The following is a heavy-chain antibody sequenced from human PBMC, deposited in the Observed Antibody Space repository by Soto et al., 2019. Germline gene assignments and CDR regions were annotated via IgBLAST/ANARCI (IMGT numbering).Heavy chain of an antibody. V-gene: IGHV4-39*01. CDR3: ARQIYSSGWDNVYYYYYGMDV. CDR1: GGSISSSSYY. CDR2: IYYSGST. Sequence: QVQLQQWGAGLLKPSETLSLTCTVSGGSISSSSYYWGWIRQPPGKGLEWIGSIYYSGSTYYNPSLKSRVTISVDTSKNQFSLKLSSVTAADTAVYYCARQIYSSGWDNVYYYYYGMDVWGQGTTVTVSS. D-gene: IGHD6-19*01. J-gene: IGHJ6*02.